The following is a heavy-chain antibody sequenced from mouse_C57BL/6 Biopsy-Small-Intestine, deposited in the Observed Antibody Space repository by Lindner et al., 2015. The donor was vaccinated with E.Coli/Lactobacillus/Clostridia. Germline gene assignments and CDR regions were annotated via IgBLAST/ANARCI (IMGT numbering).Heavy chain of an antibody. CDR2: ISAYNGNP. J-gene: IGHJ4*01. CDR3: ARDRVVLTTLHTWDFEY. CDR1: GYTFNMYG. D-gene: IGHD2-13*01. Sequence: SVKVSCKTSGYTFNMYGIAWVRQAPGQGLEWMGWISAYNGNPNYDQKFQGRMTMATDTSTSTAYMELRNLRSGDTAMYYCARDRVVLTTLHTWDFEYWGQGTPVTVSS. V-gene: IGHV1S55*01.